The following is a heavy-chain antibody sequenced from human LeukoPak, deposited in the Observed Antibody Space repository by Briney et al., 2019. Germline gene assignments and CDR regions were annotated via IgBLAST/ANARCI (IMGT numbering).Heavy chain of an antibody. Sequence: SETLSLTCSVSGGSISSYYWSWIRQSPENGLEWIGYIYNSGNTNYNLFLKSRVTISADTSKNQFSLKLTSVTAADTAVYYCARYRGAYGYYFDYWGQGKLVIVSS. CDR2: IYNSGNT. CDR3: ARYRGAYGYYFDY. J-gene: IGHJ4*02. V-gene: IGHV4-59*01. D-gene: IGHD5-24*01. CDR1: GGSISSYY.